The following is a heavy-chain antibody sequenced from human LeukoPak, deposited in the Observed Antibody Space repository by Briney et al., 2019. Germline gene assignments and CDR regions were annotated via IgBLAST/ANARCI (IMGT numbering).Heavy chain of an antibody. J-gene: IGHJ3*02. CDR1: GGSISRSSYY. V-gene: IGHV4-39*01. CDR3: ATHKGISLPGARAFDM. Sequence: PSETLSLTCTVSGGSISRSSYYWDWIRQTPGKGLEWIGSISYSGSTYWNPSLKSRVTISGDASKNQFSLKVSSVTAADTALYYCATHKGISLPGARAFDMWGQGTMVTVSS. D-gene: IGHD2/OR15-2a*01. CDR2: ISYSGST.